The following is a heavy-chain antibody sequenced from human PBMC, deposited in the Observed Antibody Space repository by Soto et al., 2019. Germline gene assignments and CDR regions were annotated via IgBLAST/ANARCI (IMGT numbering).Heavy chain of an antibody. D-gene: IGHD1-7*01. CDR2: VNXXSXGX. CDR3: AVLRNYVWDYFDY. CDR1: GYTFTGYY. V-gene: IGHV1-2*04. Sequence: ASVKVSCKASGYTFTGYYIHLVRQAPGQGLEXMGXVNXXSXGXXXAXXXQGWVTMTRDTSISTAYMELSRLRSDETAVYYCAVLRNYVWDYFDYWGQGTRVTVS. J-gene: IGHJ4*02.